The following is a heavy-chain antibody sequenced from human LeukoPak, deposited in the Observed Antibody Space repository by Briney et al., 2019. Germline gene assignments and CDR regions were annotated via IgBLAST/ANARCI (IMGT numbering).Heavy chain of an antibody. CDR3: TRAMVRGHYYYYMDV. J-gene: IGHJ6*03. CDR2: IIPIFGTA. Sequence: ASVKVSCKASGGTFSSYAISWVRQAPGQGLEWMGRIIPIFGTANYAQKFQGRVTITTDESTSTAYVELSSLRSEDTAVYYCTRAMVRGHYYYYMDVWGKGTTVTVSS. D-gene: IGHD3-10*01. V-gene: IGHV1-69*05. CDR1: GGTFSSYA.